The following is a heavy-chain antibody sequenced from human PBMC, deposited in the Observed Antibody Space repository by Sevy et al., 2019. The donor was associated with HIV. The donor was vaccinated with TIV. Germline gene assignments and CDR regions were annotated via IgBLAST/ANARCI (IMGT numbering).Heavy chain of an antibody. CDR1: GFTFSDYY. Sequence: GGSLRLSCAASGFTFSDYYMDWVRQAPGKGLEWVGRSRNKANSYTTEYAASVKGRFTISRDDSKNSLYLQMNGLKTGDTAVYYCASRVGMTGYWGQGTLVTVSS. CDR2: SRNKANSYTT. CDR3: ASRVGMTGY. V-gene: IGHV3-72*01. D-gene: IGHD1-26*01. J-gene: IGHJ4*02.